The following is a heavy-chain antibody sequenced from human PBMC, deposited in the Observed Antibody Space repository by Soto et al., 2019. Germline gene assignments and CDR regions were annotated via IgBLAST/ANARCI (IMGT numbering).Heavy chain of an antibody. J-gene: IGHJ4*02. Sequence: SVKVSCKASGGTFSSYTISWVRQAPGQGLEWMGRIIPILGIANYAQKFQGRVTITADKSTSTAYMELSSLRSEDTAVYYCARGPYDSSGYYPLDYWGQGTLVTVSS. CDR1: GGTFSSYT. D-gene: IGHD3-22*01. CDR3: ARGPYDSSGYYPLDY. V-gene: IGHV1-69*02. CDR2: IIPILGIA.